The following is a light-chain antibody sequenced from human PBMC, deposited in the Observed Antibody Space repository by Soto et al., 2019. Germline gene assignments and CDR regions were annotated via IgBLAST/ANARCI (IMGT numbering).Light chain of an antibody. CDR3: QQDNNWLWT. CDR1: QSVNSN. Sequence: EIVMTQSPATLSVSPGERATLSCRASQSVNSNLVWFQQKPGQAPRLLIYGASTRATGIPGRFSGSGFGKEFNLAISRVKSEDFAVYYCQQDNNWLWTFGEGTKLEIK. CDR2: GAS. V-gene: IGKV3-15*01. J-gene: IGKJ1*01.